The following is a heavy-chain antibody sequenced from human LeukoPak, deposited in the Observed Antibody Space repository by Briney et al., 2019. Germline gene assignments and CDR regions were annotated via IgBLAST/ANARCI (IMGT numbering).Heavy chain of an antibody. V-gene: IGHV3-23*01. CDR3: ARSPYSGMAFDI. J-gene: IGHJ3*02. D-gene: IGHD1-26*01. CDR1: GFTFNNYA. CDR2: ISASGGST. Sequence: GGSLRLSCAASGFTFNNYAMNWVRQAPGKGLEWVSGISASGGSTNYADSVKGRFTISRDNAKNSLYLQMNSLRAEDTAIYYCARSPYSGMAFDIWGQGTMVTVSS.